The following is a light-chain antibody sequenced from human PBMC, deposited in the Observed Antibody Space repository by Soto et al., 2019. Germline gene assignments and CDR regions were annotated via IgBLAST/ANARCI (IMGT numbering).Light chain of an antibody. Sequence: EIVLTQSPATLSLYPGERATLSCRASQSVSSSYLSWYQQKPGQAPRLLIYGASSRATGIPDRFSGSGSGTDFTLTISRLEPEDFAVYYCQQYGSSPFTFGPGTKVDI. CDR2: GAS. V-gene: IGKV3-20*01. J-gene: IGKJ3*01. CDR1: QSVSSSY. CDR3: QQYGSSPFT.